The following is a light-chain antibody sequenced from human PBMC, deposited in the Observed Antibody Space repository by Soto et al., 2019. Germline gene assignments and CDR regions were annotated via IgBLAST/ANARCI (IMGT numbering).Light chain of an antibody. Sequence: QSVLTQPAAVSGSPGQSITISCTGTSSDVGTYNLVSWYQQYPGKAPKLMIYATSKRPSGVSNRFSGSKSGNTASLTISGLRAEDEADYYCNSYTSNNTYVFGTGTKLTVL. CDR3: NSYTSNNTYV. CDR1: SSDVGTYNL. J-gene: IGLJ1*01. CDR2: ATS. V-gene: IGLV2-14*02.